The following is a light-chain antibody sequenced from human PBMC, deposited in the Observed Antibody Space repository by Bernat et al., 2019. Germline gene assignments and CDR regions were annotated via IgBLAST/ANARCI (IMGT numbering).Light chain of an antibody. J-gene: IGKJ3*01. Sequence: EIVLTQSPATLSLSPGERATLSCRASQSVSNFLAWYQRKPGQAPRLLIYDTSNRAAGIPARFTGSGSETDFILTITSLDPEDFAVYYCQHRSNWQWSFGPGTRVEIK. CDR3: QHRSNWQWS. CDR2: DTS. V-gene: IGKV3D-11*02. CDR1: QSVSNF.